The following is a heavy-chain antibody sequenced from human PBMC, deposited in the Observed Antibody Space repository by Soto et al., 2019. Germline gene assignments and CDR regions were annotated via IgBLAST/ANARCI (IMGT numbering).Heavy chain of an antibody. D-gene: IGHD5-18*01. V-gene: IGHV3-74*01. CDR1: GFTFSHYW. J-gene: IGHJ4*02. Sequence: VQLVESGGGLAQPGGSLRLSCVGSGFTFSHYWVHWVRQVPGKGPVWVSRVNPAGSASSYADFVQGRFTVSRDNAKNTIYLEMNSLSADDTAVYYCATGGYSYGWGYWGKGTLVTVSS. CDR2: VNPAGSAS. CDR3: ATGGYSYGWGY.